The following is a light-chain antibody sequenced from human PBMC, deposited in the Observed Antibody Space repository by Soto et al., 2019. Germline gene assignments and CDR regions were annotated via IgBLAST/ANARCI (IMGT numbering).Light chain of an antibody. CDR1: QSLLDSDGKTF. Sequence: DIVMTQTPLSLSVTPGHPASISCKSSQSLLDSDGKTFLYWYVQRPGHPPQLLIYEVSNRFAGVPDRFSGSGSETDFTLKISRVEAEDFAVYYCMQSLHLPLTFGGGTRVEMK. V-gene: IGKV2D-29*01. CDR2: EVS. CDR3: MQSLHLPLT. J-gene: IGKJ4*01.